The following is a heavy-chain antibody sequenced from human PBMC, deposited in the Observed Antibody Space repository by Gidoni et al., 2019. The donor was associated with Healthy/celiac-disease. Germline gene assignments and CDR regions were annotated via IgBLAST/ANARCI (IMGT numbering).Heavy chain of an antibody. CDR3: ARSSIVVVPAAIGSKKTSYYYYGMDV. D-gene: IGHD2-2*02. Sequence: EVQLVESGGGLVQPGGSLRLSCAASGFTFSSYDMHWVRQPTGKGLEWVSAIGTAGDTYYPGSVKGRFTISRENAKNSLYLQMNSLRAGDTAVYYCARSSIVVVPAAIGSKKTSYYYYGMDVWGQGTTVTVSS. V-gene: IGHV3-13*01. CDR1: GFTFSSYD. J-gene: IGHJ6*02. CDR2: IGTAGDT.